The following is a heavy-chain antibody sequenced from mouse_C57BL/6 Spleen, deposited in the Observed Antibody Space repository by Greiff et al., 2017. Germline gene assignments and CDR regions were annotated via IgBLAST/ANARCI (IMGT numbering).Heavy chain of an antibody. CDR2: IDPNSGGT. CDR1: GYTFTSYW. CDR3: ARSEGWLVKYYFDY. D-gene: IGHD2-3*01. J-gene: IGHJ2*01. Sequence: QVQLQQPGAELVKPGASVKLSCKASGYTFTSYWMHWVKQRPGRGLEWIGRIDPNSGGTKYNEKFKGKATLTVDKPSSTAYMRRSSLTSEDSAVYYCARSEGWLVKYYFDYWGQGTTLTVSS. V-gene: IGHV1-72*01.